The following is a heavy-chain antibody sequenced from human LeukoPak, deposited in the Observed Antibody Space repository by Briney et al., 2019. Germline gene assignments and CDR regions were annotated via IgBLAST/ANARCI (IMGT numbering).Heavy chain of an antibody. D-gene: IGHD4-17*01. V-gene: IGHV3-33*06. CDR1: GFTFSRYT. Sequence: GRSLRLSCAVSGFTFSRYTMHWVRQAPGKGLEWVAVIWNDGSQKHYIDSVKGRFTISRENSMNTLSLQMNGLRVEDTGVYYCVKGADGDYNFEDSFYFESWGQGTLVTVSS. J-gene: IGHJ4*02. CDR2: IWNDGSQK. CDR3: VKGADGDYNFEDSFYFES.